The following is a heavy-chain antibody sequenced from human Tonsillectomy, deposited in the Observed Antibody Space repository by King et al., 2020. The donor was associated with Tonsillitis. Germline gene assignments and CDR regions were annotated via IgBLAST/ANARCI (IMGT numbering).Heavy chain of an antibody. CDR3: ARGSHTGGYFDY. D-gene: IGHD7-27*01. J-gene: IGHJ4*02. Sequence: TLKESGPALVKPTQTLTLTCTFSGFSLSTSVMCVSWIRQPPGKALEWLARIDWDDDKYYSTSLKPRLTISKDTSKNQVVLTMNNMDPVDTATDYFARGSHTGGYFDYWGQGTLVTVSS. V-gene: IGHV2-70*11. CDR1: GFSLSTSVMC. CDR2: IDWDDDK.